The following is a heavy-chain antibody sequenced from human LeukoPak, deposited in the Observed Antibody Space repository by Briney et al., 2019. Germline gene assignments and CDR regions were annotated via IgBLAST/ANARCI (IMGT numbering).Heavy chain of an antibody. CDR1: GYTFTSYA. V-gene: IGHV7-4-1*02. J-gene: IGHJ1*01. Sequence: ASMKVSCKASGYTFTSYAMNWVRQAPGQGLEWMGWINTNTGNPTYAQGFTGRFVFSLDTSVSTAYLQINSLKAEDTAVYYCARDYTLTLGTTTYFQHWGQGTLVTVSS. D-gene: IGHD1-7*01. CDR2: INTNTGNP. CDR3: ARDYTLTLGTTTYFQH.